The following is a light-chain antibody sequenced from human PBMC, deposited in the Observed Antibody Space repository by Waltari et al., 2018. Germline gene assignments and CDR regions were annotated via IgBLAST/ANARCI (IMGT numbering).Light chain of an antibody. CDR1: QSVNNNY. J-gene: IGKJ1*01. CDR2: GAS. Sequence: EIVLTQSPGTLSLSPGERATLSCGASQSVNNNYLAWYQQKPGQSPRLLIYGASSRANGIPDRFSGSGSGTDFTLTISRLEPEDFAVYYCQEYDDSPPWTFGQGTKVEIK. CDR3: QEYDDSPPWT. V-gene: IGKV3-20*01.